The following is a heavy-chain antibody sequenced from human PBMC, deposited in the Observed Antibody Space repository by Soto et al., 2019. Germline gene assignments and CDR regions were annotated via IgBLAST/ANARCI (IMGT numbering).Heavy chain of an antibody. Sequence: PGESLKISCKGSVYSFTSYWIGWVRQMPGKGLEWMGIIYPGDSDTRYSPSFQGQVTISADKSISTAYLQWSSLKASDTAMYYCERQKAAAATYYHGMDGWGQGNTVT. CDR3: ERQKAAAATYYHGMDG. V-gene: IGHV5-51*01. J-gene: IGHJ6*02. D-gene: IGHD6-13*01. CDR1: VYSFTSYW. CDR2: IYPGDSDT.